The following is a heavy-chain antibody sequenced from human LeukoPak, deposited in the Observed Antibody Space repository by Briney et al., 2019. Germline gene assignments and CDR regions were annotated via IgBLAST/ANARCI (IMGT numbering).Heavy chain of an antibody. V-gene: IGHV4-59*01. CDR2: IYYSGST. J-gene: IGHJ4*02. CDR1: GGSISSYY. CDR3: ARGSGSYGY. D-gene: IGHD1-26*01. Sequence: SETLSLTCTVSGGSISSYYWSWIRQPPGKGLEWIGYIYYSGSTNYNPSLKSRVTISVDTSKNQFSLKLSSMTAADTAVYYCARGSGSYGYWGQGTLVTVSS.